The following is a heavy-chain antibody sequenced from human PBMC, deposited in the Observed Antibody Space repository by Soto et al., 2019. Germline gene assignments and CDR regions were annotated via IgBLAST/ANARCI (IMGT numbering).Heavy chain of an antibody. J-gene: IGHJ5*02. Sequence: QVQLQQWGAGLLKPSETQSLTCAVYGGSLSDYYWNWLRQPPGKGLEWIGEINHRGTTSYNPSLKSRVDISVDTAMTQFSLKLRSVTAADTAIYYCARYQWNPGAFDPWGPGTQVTVSS. V-gene: IGHV4-34*01. CDR1: GGSLSDYY. D-gene: IGHD1-20*01. CDR3: ARYQWNPGAFDP. CDR2: INHRGTT.